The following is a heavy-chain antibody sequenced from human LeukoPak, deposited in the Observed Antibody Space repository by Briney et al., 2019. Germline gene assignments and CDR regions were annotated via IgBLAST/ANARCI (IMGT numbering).Heavy chain of an antibody. CDR2: IFPGDPDT. CDR1: GYSFTNYW. D-gene: IGHD3-9*01. J-gene: IGHJ4*02. CDR3: ARGGGTLIGYHRDY. V-gene: IGHV5-51*01. Sequence: GXSLKISCKASGYSFTNYWIGGVRQVPGKGLEGMGIIFPGDPDTNYSPSFQGQVTISADKSISTAYLQWSSLKASDTAMYYCARGGGTLIGYHRDYWGQGTLVTVSS.